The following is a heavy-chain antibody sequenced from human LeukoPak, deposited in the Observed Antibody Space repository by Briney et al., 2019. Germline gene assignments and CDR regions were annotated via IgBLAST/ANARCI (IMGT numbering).Heavy chain of an antibody. D-gene: IGHD6-6*01. V-gene: IGHV1-69*04. CDR3: ARDHSSSSWMDSFEI. Sequence: SVKVSCKASGGTFSSYAISWVRQAPGQGLEWMGRIIPILGIANYAQKFQGRVTITADKSTSTAYMELSSLRSEDTAVYYCARDHSSSSWMDSFEIWGPGTKVTVSS. J-gene: IGHJ3*02. CDR2: IIPILGIA. CDR1: GGTFSSYA.